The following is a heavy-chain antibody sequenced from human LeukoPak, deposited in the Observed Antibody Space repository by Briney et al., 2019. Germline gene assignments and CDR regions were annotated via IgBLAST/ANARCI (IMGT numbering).Heavy chain of an antibody. J-gene: IGHJ4*02. V-gene: IGHV4-31*03. Sequence: SETLSLTCTVSGGSISSGGYYWSWIRQHPGKGLEWIGYIYCSGSTYYNPSLKSRVTISVDTSKNQFSLKLSSVTAADTAVYYCARVMYSSSSDYFDYWGQGTLVTVSS. CDR2: IYCSGST. CDR1: GGSISSGGYY. CDR3: ARVMYSSSSDYFDY. D-gene: IGHD6-6*01.